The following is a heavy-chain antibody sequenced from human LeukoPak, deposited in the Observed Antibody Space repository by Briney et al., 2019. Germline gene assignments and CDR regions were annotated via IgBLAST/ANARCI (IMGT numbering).Heavy chain of an antibody. CDR3: ARGSVPIAAREYYYYYMDV. Sequence: SETLSFTCALYGGSFSGDYWSWIRHPPGKGLEWIGEINHSGSTTYNPSPKSRVTISVDTSKNHFSLKLSSVTAADTAVYYCARGSVPIAAREYYYYYMDVWGKGTTVTVSS. V-gene: IGHV4-34*01. J-gene: IGHJ6*03. CDR2: INHSGST. D-gene: IGHD6-6*01. CDR1: GGSFSGDY.